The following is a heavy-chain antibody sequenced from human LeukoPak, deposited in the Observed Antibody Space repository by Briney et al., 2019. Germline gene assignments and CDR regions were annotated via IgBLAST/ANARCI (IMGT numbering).Heavy chain of an antibody. D-gene: IGHD7-27*01. V-gene: IGHV4-59*12. J-gene: IGHJ5*02. CDR3: ARDSDWGSWFDP. Sequence: PSETLSLTCAVYGGSFSGYYWSWIRQPPGKGLEWIGYIHYTGSTKYNPSLKSRLTISVDTSKNQFSLKLSSVTAADTAVYYCARDSDWGSWFDPWGQGTLVTVSS. CDR2: IHYTGST. CDR1: GGSFSGYY.